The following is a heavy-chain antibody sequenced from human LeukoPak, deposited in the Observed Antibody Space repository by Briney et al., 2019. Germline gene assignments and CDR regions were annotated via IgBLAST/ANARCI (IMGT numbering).Heavy chain of an antibody. CDR1: GFTFSSYS. CDR3: AKPPYYYDSSGYYLYPY. V-gene: IGHV3-48*01. J-gene: IGHJ4*02. D-gene: IGHD3-22*01. CDR2: ISSSSSTI. Sequence: GGSLRLSCAASGFTFSSYSMNWVRQAPGKGLEWVSYISSSSSTIDYADSVKGRFTISRDNAKNTLYLQMNSLRAEDTAVYYCAKPPYYYDSSGYYLYPYWGQGTLVTVSS.